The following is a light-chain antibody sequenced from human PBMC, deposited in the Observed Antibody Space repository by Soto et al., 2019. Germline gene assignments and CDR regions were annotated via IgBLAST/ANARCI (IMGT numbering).Light chain of an antibody. V-gene: IGKV3-20*01. CDR1: QSVGSTY. CDR2: GAS. CDR3: QQYGSSPRIT. Sequence: EIVVPQSPGTLYLSPEERATLSCRASQSVGSTYLARYQHKPGQAHRLLIYGASSRATGITDRFSGSGSGKDFTLTISRLEHEDFAVYYCQQYGSSPRITFGQCIGLEIK. J-gene: IGKJ5*01.